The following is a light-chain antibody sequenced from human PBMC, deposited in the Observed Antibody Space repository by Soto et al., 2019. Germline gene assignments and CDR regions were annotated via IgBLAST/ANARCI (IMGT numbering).Light chain of an antibody. V-gene: IGKV3-20*01. Sequence: EIVLTQSPGTLSLSPGERATLPCRASQSVSSGYLAWYQQKPGQTPRLLIYDASSRATGIPDRFSGSGSGTALALTISRLEPEDFAVYYCKQYGSSPITFCQGTRLEIK. CDR2: DAS. CDR1: QSVSSGY. J-gene: IGKJ5*01. CDR3: KQYGSSPIT.